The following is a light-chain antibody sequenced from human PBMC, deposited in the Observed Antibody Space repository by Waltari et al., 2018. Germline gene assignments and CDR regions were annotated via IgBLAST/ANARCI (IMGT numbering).Light chain of an antibody. CDR3: QQSGTFPPT. Sequence: DIQMTQSPSSVSASVGDRVTITCRASQDIRTWLAWYQQKPGKAPRLLIYHASGLQSGVPSRFSGSGSGTDFTLTISSLQPEDFATYSCQQSGTFPPTFGPGTKVEI. CDR2: HAS. CDR1: QDIRTW. J-gene: IGKJ1*01. V-gene: IGKV1-12*01.